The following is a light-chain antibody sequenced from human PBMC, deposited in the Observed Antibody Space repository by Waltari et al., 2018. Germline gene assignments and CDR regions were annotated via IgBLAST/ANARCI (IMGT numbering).Light chain of an antibody. Sequence: ETIMTQSPATLSVSPGETATLSCRASKSVGNNIAWFQQTPGQAPRLLIYVTSSRSTNIPGRVSGAGSGTDFTLTISGLQSEDFAVYYCQQYNEWPYTFGQGT. CDR2: VTS. CDR3: QQYNEWPYT. CDR1: KSVGNN. V-gene: IGKV3-15*01. J-gene: IGKJ2*01.